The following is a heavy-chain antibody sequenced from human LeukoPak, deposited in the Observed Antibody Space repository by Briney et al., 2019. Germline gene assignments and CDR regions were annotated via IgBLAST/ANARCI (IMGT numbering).Heavy chain of an antibody. V-gene: IGHV3-23*01. CDR1: GFTFSSYA. CDR3: AKGYSGYDWSLVDY. J-gene: IGHJ4*02. D-gene: IGHD5-12*01. Sequence: AGGSLRLSCAASGFTFSSYAMSWVRQAPGKGLEWVSAISGSGGSTYYADSVKGRFTISRDNSKNTLYLQMNSLRAEDTAVYYCAKGYSGYDWSLVDYWGQGTLVTVSS. CDR2: ISGSGGST.